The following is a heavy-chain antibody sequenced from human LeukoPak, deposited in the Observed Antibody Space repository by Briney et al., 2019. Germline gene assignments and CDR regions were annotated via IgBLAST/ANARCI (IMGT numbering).Heavy chain of an antibody. CDR3: AKDGRFYGSGSYNYFDY. CDR2: ISGGGGST. J-gene: IGHJ4*02. Sequence: PGGSLRLSCAASGFTFSSYAMSWVRQAPGKGLEWVSAISGGGGSTYYADSVKGRFTISRDNSKNTLYLQMNSLRAEDTAVYYCAKDGRFYGSGSYNYFDYWGQGTLVTVSS. D-gene: IGHD3-10*01. V-gene: IGHV3-23*01. CDR1: GFTFSSYA.